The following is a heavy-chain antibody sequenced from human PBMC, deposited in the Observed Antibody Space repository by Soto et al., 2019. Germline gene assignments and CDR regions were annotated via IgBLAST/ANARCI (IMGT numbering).Heavy chain of an antibody. D-gene: IGHD2-21*02. CDR3: ARDLDYGGDSDWFDP. Sequence: EVQLVQSGAEVKKPGESLKISCKGSGDAFTNYWIAWVRQMAGKGLEWMGIIYPGDSNTRYSPSLQGQVTISADKSISTAYLQWSSLKASDTAMYDCARDLDYGGDSDWFDPWCQGTLVSVSS. J-gene: IGHJ5*02. CDR1: GDAFTNYW. V-gene: IGHV5-51*01. CDR2: IYPGDSNT.